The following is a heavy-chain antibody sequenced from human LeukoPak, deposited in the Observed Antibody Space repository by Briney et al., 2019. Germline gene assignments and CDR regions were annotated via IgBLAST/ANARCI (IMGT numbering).Heavy chain of an antibody. CDR1: GFAVSTKF. J-gene: IGHJ4*02. V-gene: IGHV3-53*01. D-gene: IGHD6-13*01. CDR3: AKDEAAAGGGLDY. CDR2: IYTGGLT. Sequence: PGGSLRLSCAASGFAVSTKFMTWVRQPPAKGLEWVAVIYTGGLTYYADSVKGRFTISRDNSKNTLYLQMNNLKAADTAVYYCAKDEAAAGGGLDYWGQGTLVIVSS.